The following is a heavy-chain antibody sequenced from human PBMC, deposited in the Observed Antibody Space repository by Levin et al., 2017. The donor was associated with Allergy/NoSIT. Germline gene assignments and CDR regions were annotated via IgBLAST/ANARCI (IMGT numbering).Heavy chain of an antibody. Sequence: LSLTCAASGFTFSSYWMHWVRQAPGKGLVWVSRIKSDGSSTNYADSVKGRFTISRDNAKNTLYLQMNSLRAEDTAVYYCVRDRWNGPDYWGQGTLVTVSS. V-gene: IGHV3-74*01. D-gene: IGHD1-1*01. CDR1: GFTFSSYW. J-gene: IGHJ4*02. CDR2: IKSDGSST. CDR3: VRDRWNGPDY.